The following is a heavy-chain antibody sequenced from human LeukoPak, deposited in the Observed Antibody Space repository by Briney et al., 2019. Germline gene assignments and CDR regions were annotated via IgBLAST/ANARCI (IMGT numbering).Heavy chain of an antibody. CDR3: ARKYCSTTSCLFDN. J-gene: IGHJ4*02. Sequence: PGGSLRLSCAASGFTFSSYEMNWVRQAPGKGLQWVSDISSSGTNIYYADSVKGRFTISRDNAKNSLYLQMNSLRAEDTAVYYCARKYCSTTSCLFDNWGQGTLVTVSS. CDR2: ISSSGTNI. D-gene: IGHD2-2*01. V-gene: IGHV3-48*03. CDR1: GFTFSSYE.